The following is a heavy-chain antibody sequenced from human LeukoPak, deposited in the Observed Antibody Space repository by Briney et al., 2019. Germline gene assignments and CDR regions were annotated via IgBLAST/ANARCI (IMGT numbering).Heavy chain of an antibody. Sequence: PGGSLRLSCAASGFTFSSYSMNWVRQAPGKGLEWVSSISSSSSYIYYADSVKGRFTISRDNAKNSLYLQMNSLRAEDTAVYYCARDFPATGINKFDYWGQGTLVTVSS. CDR3: ARDFPATGINKFDY. J-gene: IGHJ4*02. V-gene: IGHV3-21*01. D-gene: IGHD6-13*01. CDR2: ISSSSSYI. CDR1: GFTFSSYS.